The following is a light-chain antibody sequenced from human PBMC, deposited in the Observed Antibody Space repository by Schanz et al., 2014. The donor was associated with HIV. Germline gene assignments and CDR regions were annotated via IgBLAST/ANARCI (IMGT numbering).Light chain of an antibody. J-gene: IGKJ2*01. Sequence: DVVLNQSPLSLPVTLGQPASISCGSRQSLEHSDGNTYLNWYQQRPGQSPRRLLYKVSNRDSGVPDRFSGSGSGTDFTLKISRVEAEDVGFYYCMQGTHWPQTFGPGTKLEIK. CDR2: KVS. V-gene: IGKV2-30*02. CDR1: QSLEHSDGNTY. CDR3: MQGTHWPQT.